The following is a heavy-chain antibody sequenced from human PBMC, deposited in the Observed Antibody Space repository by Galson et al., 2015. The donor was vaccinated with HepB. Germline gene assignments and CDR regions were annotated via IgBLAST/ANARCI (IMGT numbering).Heavy chain of an antibody. J-gene: IGHJ4*02. CDR2: ISSSSSTI. V-gene: IGHV3-48*04. D-gene: IGHD1-26*01. Sequence: LRLSCAASGFTFSSYSMNWVRQAPGKGLEWVSYISSSSSTIYYADSVKGRFTISRDNAKNSLYLQMNSLRAEDTAVYYCAREWAKVGATPLPFDYWGQGTLVTVSS. CDR3: AREWAKVGATPLPFDY. CDR1: GFTFSSYS.